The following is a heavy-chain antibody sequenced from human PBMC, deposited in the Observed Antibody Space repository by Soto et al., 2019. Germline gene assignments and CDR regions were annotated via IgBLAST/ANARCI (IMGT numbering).Heavy chain of an antibody. Sequence: EMHLLESGGGLVQAGGSLRLSCAASGFTVSSYALNWVRQAPGKGLEWVSGISASTYYADSAKGRFTISRDTSKNTLYLQMNSLRAEDTAIYFCAIRMYSTRWYYLDYWGQGTLVTVAS. J-gene: IGHJ4*02. CDR1: GFTVSSYA. V-gene: IGHV3-23*01. CDR3: AIRMYSTRWYYLDY. CDR2: ISAST. D-gene: IGHD6-13*01.